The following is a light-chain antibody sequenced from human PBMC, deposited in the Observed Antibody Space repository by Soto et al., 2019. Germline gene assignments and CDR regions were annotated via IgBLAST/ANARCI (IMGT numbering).Light chain of an antibody. CDR3: GTWDSSPSAL. Sequence: SVLAQPASVSAAPGQKVTISCSGGSSNIGNNYVSWYQQLPGTAPKLLIYENNKRPSGIPDRFSGSKSGTSATLGITGLQTGDEADYYCGTWDSSPSALFGTGTKVTVL. V-gene: IGLV1-51*02. CDR2: ENN. CDR1: SSNIGNNY. J-gene: IGLJ1*01.